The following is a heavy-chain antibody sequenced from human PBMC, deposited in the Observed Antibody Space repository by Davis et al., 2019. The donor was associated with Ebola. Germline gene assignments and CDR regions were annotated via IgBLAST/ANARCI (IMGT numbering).Heavy chain of an antibody. CDR3: ARALGTANDY. Sequence: LRLSCAVSGGSISGNTHSWSWVRQPPGKALAWLGYIYPSGSTYYNPSLQSRASISVDAAKNQVSLQLTSMTAADTAVYYCARALGTANDYWGQGTLVTVSS. CDR1: GGSISGNTHS. D-gene: IGHD2-21*02. V-gene: IGHV4-30-2*01. J-gene: IGHJ4*02. CDR2: IYPSGST.